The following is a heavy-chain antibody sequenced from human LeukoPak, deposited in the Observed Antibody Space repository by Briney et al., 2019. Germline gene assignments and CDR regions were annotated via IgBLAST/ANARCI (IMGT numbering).Heavy chain of an antibody. CDR2: IYTSGST. D-gene: IGHD3-9*01. V-gene: IGHV4-4*07. Sequence: SETLSLTCTVSGGSISSYFWNWIRQPAGRGLEWIGRIYTSGSTNYNPSLKSRVTISMDKSKNQFSLKLSSVTAADTAVYYCARDSYLTGYYMAFDIWGQGTMVTVSS. J-gene: IGHJ3*02. CDR3: ARDSYLTGYYMAFDI. CDR1: GGSISSYF.